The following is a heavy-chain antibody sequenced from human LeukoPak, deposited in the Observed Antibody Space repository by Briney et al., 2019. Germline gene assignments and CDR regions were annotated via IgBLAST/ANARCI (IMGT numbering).Heavy chain of an antibody. D-gene: IGHD2-2*01. CDR3: GRDQSCFTASCYVGY. CDR2: ISYDGSNK. V-gene: IGHV3-30-3*01. CDR1: GVTFSSKS. Sequence: GRSLRLSCAVSGVTFSSKSMHWVRQAPGKGLEWVAAISYDGSNKYYADSVEGRFTISRDNSKNTLYLQMNSLRAGDTAVYYCGRDQSCFTASCYVGYWGQGTLVTVSS. J-gene: IGHJ4*02.